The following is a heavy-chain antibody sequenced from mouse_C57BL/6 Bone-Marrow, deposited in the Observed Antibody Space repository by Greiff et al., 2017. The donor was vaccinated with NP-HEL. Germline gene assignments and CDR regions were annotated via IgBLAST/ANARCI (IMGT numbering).Heavy chain of an antibody. CDR2: IDPENGDT. D-gene: IGHD2-1*01. J-gene: IGHJ2*01. Sequence: VQLKESGAELVRPGASVKLSCTASGFNIKDDYMHWVKQRPEQGLEWIGWIDPENGDTEYASKFQGKATITADTSSNTAYLQLSSLTSEDTAVYYCTTGGKASFDYWGQGTTLTVSS. CDR3: TTGGKASFDY. V-gene: IGHV14-4*01. CDR1: GFNIKDDY.